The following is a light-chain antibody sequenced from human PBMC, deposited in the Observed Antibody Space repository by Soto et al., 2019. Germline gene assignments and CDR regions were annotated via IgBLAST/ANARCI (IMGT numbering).Light chain of an antibody. CDR1: SSKIGAGYD. CDR3: QSYDSSLSGHVV. V-gene: IGLV1-40*01. CDR2: GNS. Sequence: QSVLTQPPSVSGAPGQRVTISCTGSSSKIGAGYDVPWYQQLPGTAPKLLIYGNSNRPSGVPDRFSGSKSGTSDSLAITGLKAEDEDDYYCQSYDSSLSGHVVFGGGTKLTVL. J-gene: IGLJ2*01.